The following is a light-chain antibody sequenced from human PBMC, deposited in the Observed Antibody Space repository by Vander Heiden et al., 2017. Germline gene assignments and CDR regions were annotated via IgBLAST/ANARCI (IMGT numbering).Light chain of an antibody. Sequence: SYELTQPPSSSVSPGQTASITCSGDKLGDKYACWYQQKPGQSPVLVIDQDRKRPSGIPERFSGSNSGNTATLTISGTQAMDEADYYCQAWDSSTVVFGGGTKLTVL. CDR2: QDR. V-gene: IGLV3-1*01. J-gene: IGLJ2*01. CDR1: KLGDKY. CDR3: QAWDSSTVV.